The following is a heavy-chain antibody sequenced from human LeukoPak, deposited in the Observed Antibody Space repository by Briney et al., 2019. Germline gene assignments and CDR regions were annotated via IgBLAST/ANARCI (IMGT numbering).Heavy chain of an antibody. D-gene: IGHD2-21*02. CDR2: INPSGGST. CDR3: ARGHIVVVTAIDYYYYGMDV. CDR1: GYTFTSYY. V-gene: IGHV1-46*01. Sequence: ASVTVSCKASGYTFTSYYMHWVRQAPGQGLEWMGIINPSGGSTSYAQKFQGRVTMTRDTSTSTVYMELSSLRSEDTAVYYCARGHIVVVTAIDYYYYGMDVWGQGTTVTVSS. J-gene: IGHJ6*02.